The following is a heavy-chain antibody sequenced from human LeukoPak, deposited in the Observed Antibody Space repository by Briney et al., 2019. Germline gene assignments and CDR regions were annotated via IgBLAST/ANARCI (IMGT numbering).Heavy chain of an antibody. D-gene: IGHD1-1*01. CDR3: AKDTRPLY. V-gene: IGHV3-23*01. CDR2: ISSGGGTT. CDR1: RSTFSSYA. J-gene: IGHJ4*02. Sequence: GGSLRLSCAASRSTFSSYAMSWVRQAPGKGLEWVSAISSGGGTTYYADSVKGRFTISRDNSKNTLYLQMNSLRAEDTAVYYCAKDTRPLYWGQGTLVTVSS.